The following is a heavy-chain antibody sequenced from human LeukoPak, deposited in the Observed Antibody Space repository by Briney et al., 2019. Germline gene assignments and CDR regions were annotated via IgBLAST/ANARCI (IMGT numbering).Heavy chain of an antibody. D-gene: IGHD3-22*01. J-gene: IGHJ4*02. CDR1: GGTFSSYA. CDR3: ARTHYDSSGYYYVGLVY. CDR2: IIPIFGIA. V-gene: IGHV1-69*04. Sequence: ASVTVSCKAPGGTFSSYAISWVRQAPGQGLEWMGRIIPIFGIANYAQKFQGRVTITADKSTSTAYMELSSLRSEDTAVYYCARTHYDSSGYYYVGLVYWGQGTLVTVSS.